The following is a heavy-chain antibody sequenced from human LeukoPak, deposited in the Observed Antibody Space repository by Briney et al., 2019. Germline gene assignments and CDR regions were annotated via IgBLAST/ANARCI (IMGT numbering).Heavy chain of an antibody. D-gene: IGHD3-10*01. CDR3: ARLGITIRALTPFDY. Sequence: PSETLSLTCAVSGYSISSGYYWGWIRQPPGKGLEWIGSIYHSGSTYYNPSLKSRVTISVDTSKNQLSLKLSSVTAADTAVYYCARLGITIRALTPFDYWGQGTLVTVSS. J-gene: IGHJ4*02. CDR1: GYSISSGYY. CDR2: IYHSGST. V-gene: IGHV4-38-2*01.